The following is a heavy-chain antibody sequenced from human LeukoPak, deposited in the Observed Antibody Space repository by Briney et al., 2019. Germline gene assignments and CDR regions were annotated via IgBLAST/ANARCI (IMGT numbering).Heavy chain of an antibody. CDR1: GYSFTNYW. CDR2: IYPGDSDT. V-gene: IGHV5-51*01. D-gene: IGHD4-23*01. CDR3: VRSTTVATFNWFDL. Sequence: ESLKISCKGSGYSFTNYWIGWVRQMPGKGLEWMGIIYPGDSDTRYSPSFQGQVTISADKSINTAYLQWSSLRASDTAIYYCVRSTTVATFNWFDLWGQGTLVTVSS. J-gene: IGHJ5*02.